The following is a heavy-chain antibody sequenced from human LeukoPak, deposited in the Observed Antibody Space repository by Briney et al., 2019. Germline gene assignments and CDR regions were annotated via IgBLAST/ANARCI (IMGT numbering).Heavy chain of an antibody. CDR1: GGTFSSYA. CDR3: ARDFGHLAVAGFFDY. D-gene: IGHD6-19*01. CDR2: IIPIFGTA. J-gene: IGHJ4*02. V-gene: IGHV1-69*06. Sequence: EASVKVSCKASGGTFSSYAINWVRQAPGQGLEWMGGIIPIFGTANYAQKFQGRVTITADKSTSTAYMELSSLRSEDTAVYYCARDFGHLAVAGFFDYWGQGTLVTVSS.